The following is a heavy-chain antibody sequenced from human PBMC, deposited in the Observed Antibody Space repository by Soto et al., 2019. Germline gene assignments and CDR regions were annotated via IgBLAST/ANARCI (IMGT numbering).Heavy chain of an antibody. J-gene: IGHJ4*01. Sequence: PGGSLRLSCAASGFTFDSPYSHGMSWVRQSPGKGPEWGSTISSNGANTHYAESVKVRFTISKDASRNTVHLHMNSLRAEDTATYFCVSWVSAHFDYWGHGTPVTVSS. D-gene: IGHD2-8*01. V-gene: IGHV3-23*01. CDR2: ISSNGANT. CDR1: GFTFDSPYSHG. CDR3: VSWVSAHFDY.